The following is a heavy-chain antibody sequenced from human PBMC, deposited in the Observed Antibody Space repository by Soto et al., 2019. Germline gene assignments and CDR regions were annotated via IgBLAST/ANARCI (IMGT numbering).Heavy chain of an antibody. J-gene: IGHJ4*02. CDR1: GFTFSDYY. Sequence: QVQLVESGGTLVKPGGSLRLSCAASGFTFSDYYMTWIRQAPGKGLEWVSHISSSGSSLDYGDSVRGRFTISRDNAKKSLYLQMNSLRAEDTAVYYCARRRYGSGSNDFWGQGTLVTVSP. CDR3: ARRRYGSGSNDF. D-gene: IGHD3-10*01. CDR2: ISSSGSSL. V-gene: IGHV3-11*01.